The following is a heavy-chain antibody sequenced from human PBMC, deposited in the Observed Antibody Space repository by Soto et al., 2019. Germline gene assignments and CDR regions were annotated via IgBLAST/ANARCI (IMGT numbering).Heavy chain of an antibody. J-gene: IGHJ6*02. Sequence: QVQLVQSGAEVKKPGASVKVSCKASGYTFTTYGISWVRQAPGQGLEWVGWISAYNGNTTYAEKLQGRVTMTTDTCTRTAYMELRSRRSDDTAVYYCARESSSSSHYYYGMDVWGQGTTVTVSS. CDR2: ISAYNGNT. V-gene: IGHV1-18*04. CDR3: ARESSSSSHYYYGMDV. CDR1: GYTFTTYG. D-gene: IGHD6-6*01.